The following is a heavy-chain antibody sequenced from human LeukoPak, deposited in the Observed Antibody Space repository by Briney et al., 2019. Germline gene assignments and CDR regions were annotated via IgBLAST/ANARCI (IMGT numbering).Heavy chain of an antibody. CDR3: ASSAMVRGAEEY. CDR2: ISYDGSNK. J-gene: IGHJ4*02. D-gene: IGHD3-10*01. Sequence: PGGSLRLSCAASGFTFSSYGMHWVRQAPGKGLEWVAVISYDGSNKYYADSVKGRFTISRDNSKNTLYLQMNSLRAEDTAVYYCASSAMVRGAEEYWGQGTLVTVSS. CDR1: GFTFSSYG. V-gene: IGHV3-30*03.